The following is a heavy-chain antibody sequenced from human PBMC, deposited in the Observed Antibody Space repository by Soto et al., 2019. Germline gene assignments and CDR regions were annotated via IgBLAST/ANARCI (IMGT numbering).Heavy chain of an antibody. Sequence: QVQLQESGPGLVKPSQTLSLTCTFSGGSISSCGDYWSWIRQHLGKGLECIGYIYYSGSTYYKPSLKSRVTISVDTSKNQFSLKLSSVTAADTAVYYCARDPSSGYPYWGQGTLVTVSS. V-gene: IGHV4-31*03. D-gene: IGHD3-22*01. CDR1: GGSISSCGDY. J-gene: IGHJ4*02. CDR2: IYYSGST. CDR3: ARDPSSGYPY.